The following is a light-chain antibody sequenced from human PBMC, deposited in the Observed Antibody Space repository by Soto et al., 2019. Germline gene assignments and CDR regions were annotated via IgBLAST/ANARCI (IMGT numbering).Light chain of an antibody. CDR3: TSFTSSSTWV. V-gene: IGLV2-14*03. CDR1: SSDVCGYNY. CDR2: EVS. J-gene: IGLJ3*02. Sequence: QSALTQPASVSGSPGQSITISCTGTSSDVCGYNYVSWFQQHPGKAPKLKIYEVSNRPSGVSNRFSGSKSGYTASLTISELQAEDEADYYCTSFTSSSTWVFGGGTQLTVL.